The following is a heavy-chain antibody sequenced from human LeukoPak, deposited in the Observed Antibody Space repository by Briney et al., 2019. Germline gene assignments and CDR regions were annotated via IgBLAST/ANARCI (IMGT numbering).Heavy chain of an antibody. Sequence: GGSLRLSCAASGFTFSSYAMSWVRQAPGKGLEWVANIKQDGSEKYYVDSVKGRFTISRDNAKNSLYLQMNSLRAEDTAVYYCAREGRGYKVAKFDYWGQGTLVTVSS. CDR1: GFTFSSYA. V-gene: IGHV3-7*01. D-gene: IGHD3-22*01. CDR2: IKQDGSEK. CDR3: AREGRGYKVAKFDY. J-gene: IGHJ4*02.